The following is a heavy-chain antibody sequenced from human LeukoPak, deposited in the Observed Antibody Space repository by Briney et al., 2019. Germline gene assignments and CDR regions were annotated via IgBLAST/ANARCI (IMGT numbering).Heavy chain of an antibody. Sequence: AGGSLRLSCAASGFTVSSNYMSWVRQAPGKGLEWVSVIYSGGSTYYADSVKGRLTISRDNSKNTLYLQMNSLRAEDTAVYYCARDKHDSGSYYLYYYGMDVWGQGTTVTVSS. V-gene: IGHV3-66*01. CDR1: GFTVSSNY. J-gene: IGHJ6*02. CDR3: ARDKHDSGSYYLYYYGMDV. CDR2: IYSGGST. D-gene: IGHD3-10*01.